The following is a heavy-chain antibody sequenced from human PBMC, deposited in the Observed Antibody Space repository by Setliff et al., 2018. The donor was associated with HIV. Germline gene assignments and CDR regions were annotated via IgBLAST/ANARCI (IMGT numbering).Heavy chain of an antibody. CDR2: IRFNGNDK. Sequence: TGGSLRLSCATSGFIFKTYDIHWVRQAPGKGLEWVTFIRFNGNDKYYADSVKGRFTISRDNSKNTLDLQINSLRPEDTAVYYCVTRYCGESICPEFDYWGQGTLVTVSS. V-gene: IGHV3-30*02. J-gene: IGHJ4*02. D-gene: IGHD2-21*01. CDR1: GFIFKTYD. CDR3: VTRYCGESICPEFDY.